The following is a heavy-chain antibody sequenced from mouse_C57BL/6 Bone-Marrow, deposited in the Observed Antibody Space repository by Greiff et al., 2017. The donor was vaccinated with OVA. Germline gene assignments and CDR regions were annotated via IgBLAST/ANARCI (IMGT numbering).Heavy chain of an antibody. CDR2: INPYNGGT. Sequence: EVKLQESGPVLVKPGASVKMSCKASGYTFTDYYMNWVKQSHGKSLEWIGVINPYNGGTSYNQKFKGKATLTVNKSSSTAYMELNSLTSEDSAVYYCARGGDDYFDYWGQGTTLTVSS. V-gene: IGHV1-19*01. D-gene: IGHD2-13*01. CDR1: GYTFTDYY. CDR3: ARGGDDYFDY. J-gene: IGHJ2*01.